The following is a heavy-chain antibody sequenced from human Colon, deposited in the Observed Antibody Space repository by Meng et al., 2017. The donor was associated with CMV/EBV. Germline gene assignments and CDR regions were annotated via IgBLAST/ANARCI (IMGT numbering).Heavy chain of an antibody. CDR3: ARIRLVSGSGWYWFNP. Sequence: GSLRLSCTVSGDSITTYYWSWIRQPPGKGLEWIGYVDYSGSSNYNPSLKSRVTVSVDTSKNQFFLKLTSVTAADTAVYYRARIRLVSGSGWYWFNPWGQGTLVTVSS. J-gene: IGHJ5*02. CDR2: VDYSGSS. V-gene: IGHV4-59*01. D-gene: IGHD6-19*01. CDR1: GDSITTYY.